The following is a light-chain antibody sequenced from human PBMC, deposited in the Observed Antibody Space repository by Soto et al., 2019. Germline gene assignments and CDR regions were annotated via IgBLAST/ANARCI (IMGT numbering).Light chain of an antibody. CDR2: GAS. CDR3: QQYERYNPS. V-gene: IGKV1-39*01. Sequence: IQMTQSPSSLSASVGDRVTITCRASQNIRSDLNWYQQKPGKAPNLLISGASSLQSGVPSRFSGSGSRADFTLTISSLQPEDFATYYCQQYERYNPSFGGGTKLEI. J-gene: IGKJ4*01. CDR1: QNIRSD.